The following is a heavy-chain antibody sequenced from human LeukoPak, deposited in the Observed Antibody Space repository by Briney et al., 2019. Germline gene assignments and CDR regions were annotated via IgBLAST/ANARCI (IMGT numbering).Heavy chain of an antibody. CDR1: GGTFSSYA. J-gene: IGHJ3*02. D-gene: IGHD2-15*01. V-gene: IGHV1-69*04. CDR2: IIPILGIA. Sequence: SVKVSCRASGGTFSSYAISWVRQAPGQGLEWMGRIIPILGIANYAQKFQGRVTITADKSTSTAYMELSSLRSEDTAVYYCARDEVGKYCSGGSCYYDAFDIWGQGTMVTVSS. CDR3: ARDEVGKYCSGGSCYYDAFDI.